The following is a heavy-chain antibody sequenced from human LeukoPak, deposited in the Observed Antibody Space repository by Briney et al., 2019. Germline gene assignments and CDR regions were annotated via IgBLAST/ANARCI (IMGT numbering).Heavy chain of an antibody. V-gene: IGHV4-59*08. Sequence: NPSETLSLTCTVSGGSINDYYWSWIRQPAGKGLEWIGYILYSGTTNYNPSLKSRVTISLDTSKNQFSLMVNSVTAADTAVYFCAGQQLERREDHWGQGTLVIVSS. CDR3: AGQQLERREDH. CDR1: GGSINDYY. J-gene: IGHJ4*02. D-gene: IGHD1-1*01. CDR2: ILYSGTT.